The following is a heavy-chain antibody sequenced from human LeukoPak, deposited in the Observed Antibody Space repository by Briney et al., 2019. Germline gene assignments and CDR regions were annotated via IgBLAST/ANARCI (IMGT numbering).Heavy chain of an antibody. CDR2: INPSGGST. Sequence: PQASVKVSCKASGYTFTSYYMHWVRQAPGQGLEWMGIINPSGGSTSYAQKFQGRVTMTRDTSTSTVYMELSSLRSEDTAVYYCAKTYYYGSGSYLYYYYGVDVWGQGTTVTVSS. CDR3: AKTYYYGSGSYLYYYYGVDV. D-gene: IGHD3-10*01. J-gene: IGHJ6*02. V-gene: IGHV1-46*01. CDR1: GYTFTSYY.